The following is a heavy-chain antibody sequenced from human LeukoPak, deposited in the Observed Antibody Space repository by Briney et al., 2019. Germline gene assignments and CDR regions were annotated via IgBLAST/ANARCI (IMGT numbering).Heavy chain of an antibody. J-gene: IGHJ6*02. CDR2: IRGSGGST. V-gene: IGHV3-23*01. CDR1: GFTFSSYA. D-gene: IGHD5-24*01. CDR3: AKDPVEMASITGYYYYGMDV. Sequence: GGSLRLSCAASGFTFSSYAMSWVRQAPGKGLEWGSAIRGSGGSTHYTDSVKSRFTISRDNTKNTLYLRINSVRAEDTAVSSIAKDPVEMASITGYYYYGMDVWGQGTTVTVSS.